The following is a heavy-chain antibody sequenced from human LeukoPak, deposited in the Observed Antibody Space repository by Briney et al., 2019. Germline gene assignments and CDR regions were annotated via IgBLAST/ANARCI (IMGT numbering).Heavy chain of an antibody. V-gene: IGHV3-7*01. CDR3: ARVPGRTRYFDS. J-gene: IGHJ4*02. CDR1: GFTFTCCW. Sequence: GGSLRLSCAASGFTFTCCWMSWVRQTPGKGLEWVASIKQDGRKKFYADSVQGRFTISRDNAKNSLYLQVNSLRAEDTAVYYCARVPGRTRYFDSWGQGILVTVSS. CDR2: IKQDGRKK. D-gene: IGHD1-26*01.